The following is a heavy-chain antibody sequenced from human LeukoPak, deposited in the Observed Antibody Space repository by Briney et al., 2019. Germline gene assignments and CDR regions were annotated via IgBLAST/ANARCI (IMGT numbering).Heavy chain of an antibody. CDR1: GFTFNSFS. Sequence: GGSLRLSCAASGFTFNSFSMNWVRQAPGKGLEWVSSISSSTIYTYYADSVKGRFTISRDNAKNSLYLQMNSLRAGDTAVYYCARAAYSSTWYSRYFDLWGRGTLVTVSS. CDR3: ARAAYSSTWYSRYFDL. J-gene: IGHJ2*01. CDR2: ISSSTIYT. D-gene: IGHD6-13*01. V-gene: IGHV3-21*01.